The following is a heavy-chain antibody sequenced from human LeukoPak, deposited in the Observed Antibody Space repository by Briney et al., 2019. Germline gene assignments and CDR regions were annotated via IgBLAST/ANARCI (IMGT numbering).Heavy chain of an antibody. Sequence: PSETLSLTCTVSGGSISSSSYYWGWIRQPPGKGLEWIGSIYYSGSTYYNPSLKSRVTISVDTSKNQFSLKLSSVTAADTAVYYCARHKVASSRLWGSYRPYYFDYWGQGTLVTVSS. J-gene: IGHJ4*02. V-gene: IGHV4-39*01. CDR3: ARHKVASSRLWGSYRPYYFDY. CDR2: IYYSGST. D-gene: IGHD3-16*02. CDR1: GGSISSSSYY.